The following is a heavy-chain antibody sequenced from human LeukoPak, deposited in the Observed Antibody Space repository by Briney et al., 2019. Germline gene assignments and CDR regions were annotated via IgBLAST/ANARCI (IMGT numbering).Heavy chain of an antibody. J-gene: IGHJ4*02. CDR2: INAGNGNT. CDR1: GYTFTSYA. Sequence: ASVKVSCKASGYTFTSYAMHWVRQAPGQRLEWMGWINAGNGNTKYSQKFQGRVTITRDTSASTAYMELSSLRSEDTAVYYCARGGTIAVAGIPHRPAHYWGQGTLVTVSS. CDR3: ARGGTIAVAGIPHRPAHY. D-gene: IGHD6-19*01. V-gene: IGHV1-3*01.